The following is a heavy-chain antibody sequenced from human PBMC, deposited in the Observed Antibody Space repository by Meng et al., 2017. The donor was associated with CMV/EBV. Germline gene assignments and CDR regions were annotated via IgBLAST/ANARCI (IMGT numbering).Heavy chain of an antibody. CDR3: ARDRDIVVVPGDPWFDP. J-gene: IGHJ5*02. D-gene: IGHD2-2*01. V-gene: IGHV4-39*07. CDR2: IYYSGST. CDR1: GGAIGSSISH. Sequence: GTGLVTRPENLSLTCTVSGGAIGSSISHGGWIRQPPGKGLEWIGSIYYSGSTYYNPSLKSRVTISVDTSKNQFSLKLSSVTAADTAVYYCARDRDIVVVPGDPWFDPWGQGTLVTVSS.